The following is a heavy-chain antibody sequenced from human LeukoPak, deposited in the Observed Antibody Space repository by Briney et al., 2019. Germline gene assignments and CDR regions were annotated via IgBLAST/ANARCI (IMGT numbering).Heavy chain of an antibody. D-gene: IGHD3-3*01. V-gene: IGHV1-18*01. CDR3: AKDLRPTIFGVSFPLTHDY. CDR2: VSAYADDT. CDR1: GYTFITYG. J-gene: IGHJ4*02. Sequence: GASVKVSCRASGYTFITYGISWVRQAPGQGLEWMGWVSAYADDTNYVQKYQGRVSMTTDTSTSTAYMELRSLRSDDTAVYYCAKDLRPTIFGVSFPLTHDYWGQGTLVTVSS.